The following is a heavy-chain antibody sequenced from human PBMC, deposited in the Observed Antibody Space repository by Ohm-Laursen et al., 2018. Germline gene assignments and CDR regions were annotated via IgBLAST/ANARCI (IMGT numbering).Heavy chain of an antibody. D-gene: IGHD6-13*01. CDR2: IYYSGST. J-gene: IGHJ4*02. CDR3: ARNGRVAARGGVFFDY. Sequence: TLSLTCTVSGGSISSGGYYWSWICQHPGKGLEWIGYIYYSGSTYYNPSLKSRVTISVDTSKNQFSLKLSSVTAADTAVYYCARNGRVAARGGVFFDYWGQGTLVTVSS. CDR1: GGSISSGGYY. V-gene: IGHV4-31*02.